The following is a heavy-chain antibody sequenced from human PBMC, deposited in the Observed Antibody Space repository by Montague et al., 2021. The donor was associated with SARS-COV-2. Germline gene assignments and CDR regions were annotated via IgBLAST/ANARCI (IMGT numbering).Heavy chain of an antibody. Sequence: SMRVSCAASGFTFSSYWMHWVRQAPGKGLVWVSRINSDGSSTSYADSVKGRFTISRDNAKSTLYLQMNSLRAEDTAVYYCARDLMTSGYSSGWYYYYYGMDVWGQGTTVTVSS. V-gene: IGHV3-74*01. CDR1: GFTFSSYW. CDR2: INSDGSST. J-gene: IGHJ6*02. CDR3: ARDLMTSGYSSGWYYYYYGMDV. D-gene: IGHD6-19*01.